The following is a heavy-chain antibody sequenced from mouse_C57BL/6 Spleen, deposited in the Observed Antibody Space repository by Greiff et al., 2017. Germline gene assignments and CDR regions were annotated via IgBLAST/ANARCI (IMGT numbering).Heavy chain of an antibody. CDR3: GGGNFYAMDY. CDR2: INPSTGGT. D-gene: IGHD2-1*01. CDR1: GYSFTGYY. V-gene: IGHV1-42*01. J-gene: IGHJ4*01. Sequence: VQLQQSGPELVKPGASVKISCKASGYSFTGYYMNWVKQSPEKSLEWIGEINPSTGGTTYNQKFKAKATLTVDKSSSTAYMQLKGLTSEDSAVYYCGGGNFYAMDYWGQGTSVTVSS.